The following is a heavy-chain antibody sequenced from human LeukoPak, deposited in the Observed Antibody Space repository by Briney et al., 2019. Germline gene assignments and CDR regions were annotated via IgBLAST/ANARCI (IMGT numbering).Heavy chain of an antibody. CDR2: IIPILGIA. CDR3: ARGRLHSGFDP. CDR1: GGTFSSYA. J-gene: IGHJ5*02. V-gene: IGHV1-69*04. Sequence: GASVKVSCKASGGTFSSYAISWVRQAPGQGLEWMGRIIPILGIANYAQKFQGRVTITADKSTSTAYMELSSLRSEDTAVYYCARGRLHSGFDPWGQGTLVTVSS. D-gene: IGHD4-11*01.